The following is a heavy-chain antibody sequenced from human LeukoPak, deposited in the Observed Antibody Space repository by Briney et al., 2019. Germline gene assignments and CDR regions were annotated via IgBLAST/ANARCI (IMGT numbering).Heavy chain of an antibody. CDR1: GGSISSYY. Sequence: SETLSLTCTVSGGSISSYYWSWIRQPAGKGLEWIGRIYTSGSTNYNPSLKSRVTMSVDTSKNQFSLKLSSVTAADTAVYYCARGLRYCSSTSCYRDAFDIWGQGTMVTVSS. D-gene: IGHD2-2*01. J-gene: IGHJ3*02. CDR3: ARGLRYCSSTSCYRDAFDI. CDR2: IYTSGST. V-gene: IGHV4-4*07.